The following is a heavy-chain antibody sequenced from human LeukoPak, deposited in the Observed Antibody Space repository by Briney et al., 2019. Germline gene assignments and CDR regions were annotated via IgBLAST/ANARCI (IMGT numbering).Heavy chain of an antibody. D-gene: IGHD6-19*01. CDR2: ISSSSGSK. V-gene: IGHV3-48*02. Sequence: GGSLRLSCGASGFAFRTYSMSWVRQAPGKGLEWVSYISSSSGSKHYADSVRGRLAISRDNAKNSLYLQMNSLRDEDTAVYYCARGRQWRGFDYWGQGALVTVSS. CDR3: ARGRQWRGFDY. J-gene: IGHJ4*02. CDR1: GFAFRTYS.